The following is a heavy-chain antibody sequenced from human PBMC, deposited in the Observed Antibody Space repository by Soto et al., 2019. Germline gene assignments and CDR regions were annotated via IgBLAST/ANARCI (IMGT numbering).Heavy chain of an antibody. CDR1: GGSISSGDYY. CDR2: IYYSGST. Sequence: QVQLQESGPGLVKPSQTLSLTCTVSGGSISSGDYYWSWIRQPPGKGLEWIGYIYYSGSTYYNPSLKSRVTISVDTSKNQFSLKLSSVTAADTAVYYCARARVGADQDKQNWFDPWGQGTLVTVSS. J-gene: IGHJ5*02. CDR3: ARARVGADQDKQNWFDP. V-gene: IGHV4-30-4*01.